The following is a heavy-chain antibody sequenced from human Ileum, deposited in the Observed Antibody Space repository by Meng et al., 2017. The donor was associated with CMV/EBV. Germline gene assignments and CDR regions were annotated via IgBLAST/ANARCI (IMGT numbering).Heavy chain of an antibody. V-gene: IGHV4-4*07. CDR1: GVSISNYY. CDR2: VSPGGI. J-gene: IGHJ4*02. Sequence: QVQLEASGPGLVKSSETLSLTCSVSGVSISNYYWTWIRQPAGKGLEFIGRVSPGGIEYNPSLMSRVTMSLDTSRNQLSLNLNSVTAADTAVYYCARAAARGVPVDYWGQGILVTVSS. CDR3: ARAAARGVPVDY. D-gene: IGHD3-10*01.